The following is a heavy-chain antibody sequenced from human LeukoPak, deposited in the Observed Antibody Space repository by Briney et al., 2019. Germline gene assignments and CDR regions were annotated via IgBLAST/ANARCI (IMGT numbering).Heavy chain of an antibody. Sequence: GGSLRLSCAASGFTFDDYGMSWVRQAPGKGLEGVSGINWNGGSTGYADSVKCRFTISRDYAKNSLYLQMNSLRAEDTALYYCARVWGSYSSYYYYMDVWGKGTTVTVSS. CDR1: GFTFDDYG. CDR2: INWNGGST. J-gene: IGHJ6*03. CDR3: ARVWGSYSSYYYYMDV. D-gene: IGHD1-26*01. V-gene: IGHV3-20*04.